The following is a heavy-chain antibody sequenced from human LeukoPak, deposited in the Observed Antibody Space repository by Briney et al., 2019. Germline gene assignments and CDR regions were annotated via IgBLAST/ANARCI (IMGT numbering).Heavy chain of an antibody. D-gene: IGHD6-13*01. CDR3: AKGRRQQLTTGWFDP. CDR2: ISYDGSNK. J-gene: IGHJ5*02. Sequence: GGSLRLSCAASGFTFSSYAMHWVRQAPGKGLEWVAVISYDGSNKYYADSVKGRFTISRDNSKNTLYLQMNSLRAEDTAVYYCAKGRRQQLTTGWFDPWGQGTLVTVSS. V-gene: IGHV3-30*04. CDR1: GFTFSSYA.